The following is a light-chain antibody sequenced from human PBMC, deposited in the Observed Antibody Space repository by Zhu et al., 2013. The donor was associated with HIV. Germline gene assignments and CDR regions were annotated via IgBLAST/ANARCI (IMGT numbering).Light chain of an antibody. CDR3: QQFDSFPRT. CDR2: DAS. V-gene: IGKV1-13*02. Sequence: AVQLTQSPSSLSASVGDRVTITCRASQGIGTSLAWYQQKAGTNPSLMIYDASSLKSGVPSRFSGSGSGTDFTLIINSLQPDDFATYFCQQFDSFPRTFGQGTKVEIK. J-gene: IGKJ1*01. CDR1: QGIGTS.